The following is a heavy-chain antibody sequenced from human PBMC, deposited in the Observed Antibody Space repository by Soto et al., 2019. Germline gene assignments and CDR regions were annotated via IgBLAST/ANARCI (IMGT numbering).Heavy chain of an antibody. V-gene: IGHV4-31*03. CDR3: ARESRDGFNSTFDS. J-gene: IGHJ4*02. Sequence: QVQLQESGPGLVKPSQTLSLTCTVSGGSISSGAYYWSWIRQHPGKGLEWIGYIYYSGSTSYNPSLKSRVTISVDTSKNQFSLKLSSMPAADTAVYYCARESRDGFNSTFDSWGQGTLVTVSS. CDR2: IYYSGST. CDR1: GGSISSGAYY. D-gene: IGHD5-12*01.